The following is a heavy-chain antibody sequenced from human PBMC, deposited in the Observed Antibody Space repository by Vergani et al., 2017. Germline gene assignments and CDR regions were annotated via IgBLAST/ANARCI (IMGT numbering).Heavy chain of an antibody. CDR1: GFTFSSYS. V-gene: IGHV3-23*04. J-gene: IGHJ4*01. D-gene: IGHD3-10*01. CDR2: ISGSGVSA. Sequence: EVQLVESGGGLVKRGGSLRLSCAASGFTFSSYSMNWVRQAPGKGLEWISGISGSGVSAYYTDSVKGRFTISRDNSKNMLFLQMNNLRTEDTAIYYCAKQYFVSGNYLFDHWGHGTLVTVSS. CDR3: AKQYFVSGNYLFDH.